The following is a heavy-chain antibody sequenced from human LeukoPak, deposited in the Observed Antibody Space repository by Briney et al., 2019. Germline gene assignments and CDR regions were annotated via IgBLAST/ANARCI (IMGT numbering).Heavy chain of an antibody. CDR3: ARDRYSSSWGNWFDP. J-gene: IGHJ5*02. V-gene: IGHV4-59*01. CDR2: IYYSGST. CDR1: GGSISSYY. Sequence: SGTLSLTCTVSGGSISSYYWSWIRQPPGKGLEWIGYIYYSGSTNYNPSLKSRVTISVDTSKNQFSLKLSSVTAADTAVYYCARDRYSSSWGNWFDPWGQGTLVTVSS. D-gene: IGHD6-13*01.